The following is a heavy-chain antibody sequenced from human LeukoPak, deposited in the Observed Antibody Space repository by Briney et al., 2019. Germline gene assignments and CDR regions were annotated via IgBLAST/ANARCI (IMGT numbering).Heavy chain of an antibody. V-gene: IGHV3-23*01. CDR3: AKSDCGSDGCKLLNF. D-gene: IGHD3-10*01. CDR1: GFIFSHYT. CDR2: INGSGDAT. J-gene: IGHJ4*02. Sequence: GGSLRLSCAVSGFIFSHYTMTWVRQAPGKGLEWVSSINGSGDATLYADSVMGRFTISRDNAKNTVSLQMNSLRAEDTAIYYCAKSDCGSDGCKLLNFWGQGTLVTASS.